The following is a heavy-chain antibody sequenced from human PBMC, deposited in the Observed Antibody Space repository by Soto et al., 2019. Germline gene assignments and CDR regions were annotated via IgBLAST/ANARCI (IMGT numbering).Heavy chain of an antibody. CDR2: INPSGGST. V-gene: IGHV1-46*03. CDR1: GYTFTSYY. J-gene: IGHJ4*02. Sequence: ASVKVSCKASGYTFTSYYMHWVRQAPGQGLEWKGIINPSGGSTSYAQKFQGRVTMTRDTSTSTVYMELSSLRSEDTAVYYCARTPPIAAAGTEYDYWGQGTLVTVSS. CDR3: ARTPPIAAAGTEYDY. D-gene: IGHD6-13*01.